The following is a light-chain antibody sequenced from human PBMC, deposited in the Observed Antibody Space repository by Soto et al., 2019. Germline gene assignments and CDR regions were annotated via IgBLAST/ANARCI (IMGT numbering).Light chain of an antibody. Sequence: DIQMTQSPSSLSASVGDTVTITCRASQGISNYLAWYQQKPGQVPNLLIYAASTLQSGVPSRFSGSGSGTDFTLTISSLRPGDVATYYCQKYNNAPRTFGQGTKVDI. CDR2: AAS. CDR1: QGISNY. V-gene: IGKV1-27*01. J-gene: IGKJ1*01. CDR3: QKYNNAPRT.